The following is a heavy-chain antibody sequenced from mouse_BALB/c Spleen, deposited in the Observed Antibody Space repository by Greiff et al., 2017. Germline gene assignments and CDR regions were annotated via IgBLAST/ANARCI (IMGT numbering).Heavy chain of an antibody. CDR2: IWTGGGT. CDR3: VSGTTATWSWFAY. V-gene: IGHV2-9-2*01. J-gene: IGHJ3*01. D-gene: IGHD1-2*01. Sequence: VKLMESGPGLVAPSQSLSITCTVSGFSLTSYDISWIRQPPGKGLEWLGVIWTGGGTNYNSAFMSRLSNSKDNSKSQVFLTMNRLQTDDTAVYYCVSGTTATWSWFAYWGQGTLVTVSA. CDR1: GFSLTSYD.